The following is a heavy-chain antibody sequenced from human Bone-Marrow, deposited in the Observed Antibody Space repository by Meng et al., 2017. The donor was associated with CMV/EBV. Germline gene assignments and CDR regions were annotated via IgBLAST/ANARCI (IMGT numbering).Heavy chain of an antibody. CDR2: ISAYNGNT. Sequence: ASVKVSCKASGYTFTSYGISWVRQAPGQGLEWMGWISAYNGNTNYAQKLQGRVTMTTDTSTSTAYKELRSLRSDDTAVYYCADLGNYDFWEFDPWGQGTLVTVSS. CDR1: GYTFTSYG. V-gene: IGHV1-18*01. J-gene: IGHJ5*02. CDR3: ADLGNYDFWEFDP. D-gene: IGHD3-3*01.